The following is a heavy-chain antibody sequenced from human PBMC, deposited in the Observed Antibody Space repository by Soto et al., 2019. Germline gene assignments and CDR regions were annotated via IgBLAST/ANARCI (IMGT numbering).Heavy chain of an antibody. CDR2: INPSGGST. Sequence: ASVKVSCKASGYTFTTNYMHWVRQAPGQGLQWMGIINPSGGSTSYAQRFQGRVTMTRDTSTNTVYMELSSLRSEDTAVYYCAKNPGYYYDSTGYHFDYWGQGTLVTVS. CDR3: AKNPGYYYDSTGYHFDY. V-gene: IGHV1-46*01. J-gene: IGHJ4*02. D-gene: IGHD3-22*01. CDR1: GYTFTTNY.